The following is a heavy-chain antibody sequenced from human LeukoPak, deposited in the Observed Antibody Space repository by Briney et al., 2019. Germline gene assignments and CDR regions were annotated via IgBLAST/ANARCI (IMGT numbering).Heavy chain of an antibody. CDR2: ISYDGSNK. CDR1: GFTFSSYG. V-gene: IGHV3-30*03. CDR3: ARDRGPFDY. J-gene: IGHJ4*02. Sequence: GGSLRLSCAASGFTFSSYGMHWVRQAPGKGLEWVAVISYDGSNKYYADSVKGRFTISRDNSKNTLYLQMNSLRAEDTAVYYCARDRGPFDYWGQGTLVTVSS.